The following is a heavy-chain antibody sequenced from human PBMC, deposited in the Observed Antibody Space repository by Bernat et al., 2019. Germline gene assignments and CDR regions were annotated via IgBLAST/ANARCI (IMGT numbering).Heavy chain of an antibody. D-gene: IGHD3-16*01. Sequence: QVQLVESGGGVVQPGRSLRLSCAASGFTFSSYGMHWVRQAPGKGLEWVAVISYDGSNKYYADSVKGRFTISRDNSKNTLYLQMNSLRAEDTAVYYCAKEGEEVATHAFDIWGQGTTVTVSS. J-gene: IGHJ3*02. V-gene: IGHV3-30*18. CDR2: ISYDGSNK. CDR1: GFTFSSYG. CDR3: AKEGEEVATHAFDI.